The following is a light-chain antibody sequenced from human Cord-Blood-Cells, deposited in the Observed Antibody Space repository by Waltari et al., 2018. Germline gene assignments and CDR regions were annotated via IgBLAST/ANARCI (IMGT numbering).Light chain of an antibody. CDR3: QQSYSTPVT. V-gene: IGKV1-39*01. CDR1: QSISSY. CDR2: AAS. J-gene: IGKJ2*01. Sequence: DIQMNQSPSSLSASVGDRVNITCRASQSISSYLNWYQQKPGKAPKLLIYAASSLQSGVPSRFSGSGSGTDFTLTISSLQPEDFATYYCQQSYSTPVTFGQGTKLEIK.